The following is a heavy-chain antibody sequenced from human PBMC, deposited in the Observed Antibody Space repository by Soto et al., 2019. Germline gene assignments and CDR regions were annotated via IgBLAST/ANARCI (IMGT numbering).Heavy chain of an antibody. CDR3: ARDGTGLDYYYYGMDV. Sequence: EVQLVESGGCLVQPGGSLRLSCAASGFTFSSYSMNWVRQAPGKGLEWVSYISSSSSTIYYADSVKGRFTISRDNAKNSLYLQMNSLRDEDTAVYYCARDGTGLDYYYYGMDVWGQGTTVTVSS. CDR2: ISSSSSTI. D-gene: IGHD3-10*01. CDR1: GFTFSSYS. V-gene: IGHV3-48*02. J-gene: IGHJ6*02.